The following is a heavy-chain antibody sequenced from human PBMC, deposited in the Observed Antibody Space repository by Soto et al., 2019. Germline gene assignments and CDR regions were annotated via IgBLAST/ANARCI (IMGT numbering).Heavy chain of an antibody. CDR1: GFTFSSYW. CDR2: IKQDGSEK. V-gene: IGHV3-7*01. Sequence: PGGSLRLSCAASGFTFSSYWMSWVRQAPGKGLEWVANIKQDGSEKYYVDSVKGRFTISRDNAKNSLYLQMNSLRAEDTAVYYCATNYDILTGYNPNWFDPRGQGTLGTVS. J-gene: IGHJ5*02. D-gene: IGHD3-9*01. CDR3: ATNYDILTGYNPNWFDP.